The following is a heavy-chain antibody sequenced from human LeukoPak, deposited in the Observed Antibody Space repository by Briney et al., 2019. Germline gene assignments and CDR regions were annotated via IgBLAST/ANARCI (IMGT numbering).Heavy chain of an antibody. J-gene: IGHJ4*02. CDR3: ARVGSAAATADY. CDR2: ISAYNGNT. D-gene: IGHD6-25*01. Sequence: ASVKVSCKASGYTFTSYGISWVRQAPGQGLEWMGWISAYNGNTNYAQKFQGRITMTSDTSTSTVYMELSSLRSDDTAVYFCARVGSAAATADYWGQGTLVTVSS. CDR1: GYTFTSYG. V-gene: IGHV1-18*01.